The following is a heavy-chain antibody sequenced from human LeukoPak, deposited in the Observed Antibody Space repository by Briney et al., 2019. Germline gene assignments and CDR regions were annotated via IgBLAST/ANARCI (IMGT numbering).Heavy chain of an antibody. D-gene: IGHD6-6*01. J-gene: IGHJ5*02. CDR3: ARALIAALDWYDP. CDR1: GDTFTSYY. Sequence: PSVKVSCKASGDTFTSYYMHWVRQAPGQGLEWMGIINPSGGSTSYAQKFQGRVTMTRDTSTSTVYMELSSLRSEDTAVYYCARALIAALDWYDPCGQGTLVTVSS. CDR2: INPSGGST. V-gene: IGHV1-46*01.